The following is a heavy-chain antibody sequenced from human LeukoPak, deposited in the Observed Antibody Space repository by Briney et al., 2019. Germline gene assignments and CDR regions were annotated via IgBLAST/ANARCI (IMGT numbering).Heavy chain of an antibody. J-gene: IGHJ4*02. CDR3: AREGRMVRGVIDY. CDR2: IYYSGST. Sequence: SETLSPTCAVSGGSVSSGDYYWGWIRQPPGKGLEWIGSIYYSGSTYYNPSLKSQVTISVDTSKNQFSLKLSSVTAADTAVYYCAREGRMVRGVIDYWGQGTLVTVSS. V-gene: IGHV4-39*07. D-gene: IGHD3-10*01. CDR1: GGSVSSGDYY.